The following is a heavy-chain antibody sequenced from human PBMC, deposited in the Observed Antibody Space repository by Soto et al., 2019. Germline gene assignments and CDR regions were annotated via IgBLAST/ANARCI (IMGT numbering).Heavy chain of an antibody. J-gene: IGHJ6*02. CDR1: GGTFSSYA. V-gene: IGHV1-69*06. CDR3: ARGKYYYDSSGYYPAYYYYGMDV. Sequence: SVKVSCKASGGTFSSYASSWVRQAPGQGLEWMGGIIPIFGTANYAQKFPGRVTITAAKSTSTAYMELSSLRSEDTAVYYCARGKYYYDSSGYYPAYYYYGMDVWGQGTTVTVSS. CDR2: IIPIFGTA. D-gene: IGHD3-22*01.